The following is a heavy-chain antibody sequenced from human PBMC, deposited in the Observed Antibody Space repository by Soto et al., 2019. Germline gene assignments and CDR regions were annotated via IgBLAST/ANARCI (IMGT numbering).Heavy chain of an antibody. CDR3: TTTYYYDSSGYYSDY. Sequence: PGGSLRLSCAASGFTFSNAWMSWVRQAPGKGLEWVGRIKSKTDGGTTDYAAPVIGRFTISRDDSKNTLYLQMNSLKTEDTAVYYCTTTYYYDSSGYYSDYWGQGTLVTVSS. CDR2: IKSKTDGGTT. D-gene: IGHD3-22*01. CDR1: GFTFSNAW. J-gene: IGHJ4*02. V-gene: IGHV3-15*01.